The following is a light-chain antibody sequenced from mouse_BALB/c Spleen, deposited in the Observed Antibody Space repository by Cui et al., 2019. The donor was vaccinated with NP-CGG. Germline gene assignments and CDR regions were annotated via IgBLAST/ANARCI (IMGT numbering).Light chain of an antibody. J-gene: IGLJ1*01. CDR3: ALWYSNHWV. Sequence: QAVVTQESALTTSPGETVTLTCRSNTGAVTTSNYANWVQEKPDHLFTGLIGGTNNRAPGVPARFSGSLIGDKAALTITGAQTVDEAIYFCALWYSNHWVFGGGTKLTVL. CDR1: TGAVTTSNY. CDR2: GTN. V-gene: IGLV1*01.